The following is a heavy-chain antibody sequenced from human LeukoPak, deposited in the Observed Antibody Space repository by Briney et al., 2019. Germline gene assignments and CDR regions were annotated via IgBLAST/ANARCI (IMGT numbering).Heavy chain of an antibody. CDR3: AKGGKYYYDSSGENDAFDI. CDR2: ISGSGGSA. J-gene: IGHJ3*02. Sequence: PGGSLRLSCAASGFTFSSYAMSWVRQAPGKGLEWVSAISGSGGSAYYADSVKGRFTISRDNSKNTLYLQMNSLRAEDTAVYYCAKGGKYYYDSSGENDAFDIWGQGTMVTVSS. D-gene: IGHD3-22*01. V-gene: IGHV3-23*01. CDR1: GFTFSSYA.